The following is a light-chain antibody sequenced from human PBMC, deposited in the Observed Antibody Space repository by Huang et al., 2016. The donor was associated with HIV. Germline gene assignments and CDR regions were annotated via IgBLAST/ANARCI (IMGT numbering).Light chain of an antibody. V-gene: IGKV3-15*01. CDR2: GAS. CDR1: QSVSTK. Sequence: EVVMTQYPATLSVSPGERATLSCRASQSVSTKLAWYQHKPGQAPRLLMYGASTRATGIPARFSGSGSGTEFTLTISSLQSEDFAVYYCQHYNNWPPFTFGPGTKVDIK. J-gene: IGKJ3*01. CDR3: QHYNNWPPFT.